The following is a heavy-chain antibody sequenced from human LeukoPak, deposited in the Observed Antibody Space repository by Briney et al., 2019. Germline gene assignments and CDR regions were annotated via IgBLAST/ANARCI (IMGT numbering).Heavy chain of an antibody. CDR1: GVTFSSYA. J-gene: IGHJ4*02. CDR2: IIPIFGTA. Sequence: SVKVSCKASGVTFSSYAISWVRQAPGQGLEWMGGIIPIFGTANYAQKFQGRVTITADESTSTAYMELSSLRSEDTAVYYCARDGYYYDSSGYYFRDDDYWGQGTLVTVSS. CDR3: ARDGYYYDSSGYYFRDDDY. V-gene: IGHV1-69*01. D-gene: IGHD3-22*01.